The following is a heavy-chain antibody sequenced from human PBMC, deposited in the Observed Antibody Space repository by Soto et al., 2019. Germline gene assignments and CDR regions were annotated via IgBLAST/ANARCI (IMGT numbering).Heavy chain of an antibody. CDR1: GGTFSSYT. V-gene: IGHV1-69*08. CDR3: ARDPSGGSCYSCS. CDR2: IIPILGIA. J-gene: IGHJ5*02. Sequence: QVQLVQSGAEVKKPGSSVKVSCKASGGTFSSYTISWVRQAPGQGLEWMGRIIPILGIANYAHKFQGRVTSTADKSTSTAYMELSSLRSEDTAVYYCARDPSGGSCYSCSWGQGTLVTVSS. D-gene: IGHD2-15*01.